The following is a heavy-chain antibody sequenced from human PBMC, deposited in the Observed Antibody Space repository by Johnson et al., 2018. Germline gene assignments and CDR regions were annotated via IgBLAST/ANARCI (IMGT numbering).Heavy chain of an antibody. CDR3: TGTEVRGGGLYYYYYGMDV. CDR1: GFTFDDYA. Sequence: VQLVESGGGLVQPGRSLRLSCKASGFTFDDYAMHWVRQAPGKGLEWVSGISWNSGNIGQADSVKGRFTISRDNAKNSLYLQMNSLRAEDTALYHCTGTEVRGGGLYYYYYGMDVWGQGTTVTVSS. D-gene: IGHD3-10*01. V-gene: IGHV3-9*01. J-gene: IGHJ6*02. CDR2: ISWNSGNI.